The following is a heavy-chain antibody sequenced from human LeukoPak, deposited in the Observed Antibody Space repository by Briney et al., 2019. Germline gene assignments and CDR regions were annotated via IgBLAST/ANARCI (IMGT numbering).Heavy chain of an antibody. Sequence: GGSLRLSCAASGFTFSSYAMSWVRQAPGKGLEWVSAISGSGGSTYYADSVKGRFTISRDNSRYTLYLQLTNLRAEDTAVYFCAKAYGTNGYYQLPIDFWGQGILVTVSS. CDR2: ISGSGGST. D-gene: IGHD3-22*01. CDR3: AKAYGTNGYYQLPIDF. V-gene: IGHV3-23*01. CDR1: GFTFSSYA. J-gene: IGHJ4*02.